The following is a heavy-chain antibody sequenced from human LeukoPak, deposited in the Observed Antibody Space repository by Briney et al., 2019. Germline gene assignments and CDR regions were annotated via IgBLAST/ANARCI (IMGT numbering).Heavy chain of an antibody. V-gene: IGHV3-7*01. J-gene: IGHJ5*02. D-gene: IGHD1-26*01. CDR1: GFTFSSYW. CDR2: IKKDGSEK. Sequence: PGGSLRLSCAASGFTFSSYWMGWVRQAPGMGLEWVATIKKDGSEKYYLDSVKGRFTISRDNAKNSLFLQMNSLRAEDTAAYYCAGARGWEFSSWGQGTLVTVSS. CDR3: AGARGWEFSS.